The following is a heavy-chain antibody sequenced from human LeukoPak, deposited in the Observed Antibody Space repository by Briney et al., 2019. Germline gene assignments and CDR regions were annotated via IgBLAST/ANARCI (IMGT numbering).Heavy chain of an antibody. CDR2: IYYSGNT. D-gene: IGHD3-10*01. CDR1: GGSISSGGYY. J-gene: IGHJ4*02. Sequence: SETLSLTCTVSGGSISSGGYYWSWIRQHPGKGLEWIGYIYYSGNTYYNPSLKSRVTISVDTSKNQFSLKLSSVTAADTAVYYCARQRITSQGYFDYWGQGTLVTVSS. CDR3: ARQRITSQGYFDY. V-gene: IGHV4-39*01.